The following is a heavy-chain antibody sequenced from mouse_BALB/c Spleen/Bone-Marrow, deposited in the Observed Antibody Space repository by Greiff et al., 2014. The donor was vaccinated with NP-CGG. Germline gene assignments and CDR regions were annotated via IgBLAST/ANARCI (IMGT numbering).Heavy chain of an antibody. Sequence: EVQLQQSGPGLVKPSQSLSLTCTVTGYSITSDYAWNWIRQFPGNKLEWMGYISYSGSTSHNPSLKSRISITRDTSKNQFFLQLNSVTTEDTATYYCARRYYDYDFYAMDYWGQGTSVTVSS. D-gene: IGHD2-4*01. V-gene: IGHV3-2*02. CDR2: ISYSGST. CDR3: ARRYYDYDFYAMDY. J-gene: IGHJ4*01. CDR1: GYSITSDYA.